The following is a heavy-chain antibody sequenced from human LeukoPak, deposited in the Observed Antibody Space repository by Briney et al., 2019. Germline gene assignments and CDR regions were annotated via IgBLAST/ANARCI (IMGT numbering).Heavy chain of an antibody. CDR2: VNPNSGGT. CDR3: AIPGYCSGGGCYSYR. D-gene: IGHD2-15*01. Sequence: ASVKVSCEASGYTFTGYYIHWVRQAPGQGLEWMGRVNPNSGGTVYAQNFQGRVIMTRDSSISTAYMDLSRLTSDDTAVYYCAIPGYCSGGGCYSYRWGQGTLVTVSS. CDR1: GYTFTGYY. J-gene: IGHJ4*02. V-gene: IGHV1-2*06.